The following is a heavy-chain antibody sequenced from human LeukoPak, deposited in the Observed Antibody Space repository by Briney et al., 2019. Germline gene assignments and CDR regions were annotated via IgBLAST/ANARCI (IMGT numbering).Heavy chain of an antibody. CDR3: AKDGLSSGWYYFDY. Sequence: GGSLRLSCVASGFTFSSYAMSWVRQAPGKGLEWVSAISGSGGSTYYADSVKGRFTISRDNSKNTLYLQMNSLRAEDTAVYYCAKDGLSSGWYYFDYWGQGTLVTVSS. CDR1: GFTFSSYA. D-gene: IGHD6-19*01. J-gene: IGHJ4*02. V-gene: IGHV3-23*01. CDR2: ISGSGGST.